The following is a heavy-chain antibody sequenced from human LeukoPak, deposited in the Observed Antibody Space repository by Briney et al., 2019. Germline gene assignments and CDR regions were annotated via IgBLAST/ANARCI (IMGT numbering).Heavy chain of an antibody. Sequence: SETLSLTCTVSGGSISSYYWSWIRQPPGKGLEWIGYIYYSGSTNYNPSLKSRVTISVDTSKNQFSLKLSSVTAADTAVYYCARVLWFGESTALYYYMDVWGKGTTVTVSS. CDR2: IYYSGST. CDR3: ARVLWFGESTALYYYMDV. D-gene: IGHD3-10*01. J-gene: IGHJ6*03. V-gene: IGHV4-59*01. CDR1: GGSISSYY.